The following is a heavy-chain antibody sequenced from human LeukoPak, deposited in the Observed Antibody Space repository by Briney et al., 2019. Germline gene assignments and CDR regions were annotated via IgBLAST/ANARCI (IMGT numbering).Heavy chain of an antibody. CDR1: GFTFSSCA. V-gene: IGHV3-23*01. Sequence: GGSLRLSCAASGFTFSSCAMSWVRQVPGKGLEWVSAISGSGGSTYYADSVKGRFTISRDNSKNTLYLQMNSLRAEDTAVYYCATDLGYCSSTSCSGDGYWGQGTLVTVSS. J-gene: IGHJ4*02. CDR2: ISGSGGST. D-gene: IGHD2-2*01. CDR3: ATDLGYCSSTSCSGDGY.